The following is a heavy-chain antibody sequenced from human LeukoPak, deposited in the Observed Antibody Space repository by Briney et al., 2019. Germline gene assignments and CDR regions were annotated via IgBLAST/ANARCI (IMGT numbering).Heavy chain of an antibody. D-gene: IGHD1-26*01. CDR2: IHTSGIT. CDR1: GGSISSHY. J-gene: IGHJ4*02. V-gene: IGHV4-4*07. Sequence: SETLSLTCTVSGGSISSHYRSWIRQPAGKGLEYIGRIHTSGITNYNPSLKSRVTMSGDTSKNQFSLKLSSVTAADTAVYYCARDLGSNYVYFDYWGQGSLVTVSS. CDR3: ARDLGSNYVYFDY.